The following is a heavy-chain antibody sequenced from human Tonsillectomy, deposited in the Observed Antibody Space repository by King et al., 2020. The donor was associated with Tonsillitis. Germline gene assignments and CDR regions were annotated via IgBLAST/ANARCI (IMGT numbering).Heavy chain of an antibody. Sequence: QLQESDPGLVKPSETLSLTCTVSGGSISSYYWSWIRQPAGKGLEWIGRIYTSGSTNYNPSLKSRVTMSVDTSKNQFSLKLSSVTAADTAVYYCARGNVWFGELDLDLWGRGTLVTVSS. CDR3: ARGNVWFGELDLDL. CDR2: IYTSGST. CDR1: GGSISSYY. V-gene: IGHV4-4*07. D-gene: IGHD3-10*01. J-gene: IGHJ2*01.